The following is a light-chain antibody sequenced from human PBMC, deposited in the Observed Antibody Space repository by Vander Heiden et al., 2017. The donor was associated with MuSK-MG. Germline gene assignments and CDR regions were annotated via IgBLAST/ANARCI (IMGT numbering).Light chain of an antibody. V-gene: IGKV1-39*01. CDR1: QSISSS. Sequence: DIQMTQSPSSLSASVGDRVTITCRASQSISSSLNWYQQKPGKAPNLLIYGASSLQSWVPFRFSGSGSGTDFTLTITRLQPDDFATYYCQHGHSSPITFGGGTKVDI. CDR2: GAS. CDR3: QHGHSSPIT. J-gene: IGKJ4*01.